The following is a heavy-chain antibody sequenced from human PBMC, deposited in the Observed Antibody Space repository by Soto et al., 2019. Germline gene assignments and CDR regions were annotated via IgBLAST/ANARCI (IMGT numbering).Heavy chain of an antibody. CDR3: ARGNYDILTGYYNLDY. CDR2: MNPNSGNT. V-gene: IGHV1-8*01. CDR1: GYTFTSYD. J-gene: IGHJ4*02. Sequence: ASVKVSCKASGYTFTSYDINWVRQATGQGLEWMGWMNPNSGNTGYAQKFQGRVTMTRNTSISTAYMELSSLRSEDTAVYYCARGNYDILTGYYNLDYWGQGTLVTISS. D-gene: IGHD3-9*01.